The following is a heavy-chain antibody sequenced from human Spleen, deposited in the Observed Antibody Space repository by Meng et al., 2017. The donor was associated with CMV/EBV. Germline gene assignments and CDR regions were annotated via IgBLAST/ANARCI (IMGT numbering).Heavy chain of an antibody. J-gene: IGHJ5*02. Sequence: GESLKISCAASGFTFSSYSMNWVRQAPGKGLEWISYIGSSGDPIYYADSVKGRFTISRDNAKNSLYLQMNSLRAEDTAVYYCAREGGYCSSTSCYTFQPSWFDPWGQGTLVTVSS. V-gene: IGHV3-48*04. CDR3: AREGGYCSSTSCYTFQPSWFDP. CDR1: GFTFSSYS. CDR2: IGSSGDPI. D-gene: IGHD2-2*02.